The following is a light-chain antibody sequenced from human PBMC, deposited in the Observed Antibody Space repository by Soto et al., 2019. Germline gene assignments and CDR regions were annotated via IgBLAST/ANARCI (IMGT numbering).Light chain of an antibody. CDR1: QSISCW. V-gene: IGKV1-5*01. CDR3: QQYNSYSYT. J-gene: IGKJ2*01. CDR2: DAS. Sequence: DIQMTQSPSTLSASVGDRLTITCRASQSISCWLAWYQQKPGKAPKLLIYDASSLESGVPSRFSGSGSGTEFTLTISSLQPDDFATYYCQQYNSYSYTFGQGTKLEIK.